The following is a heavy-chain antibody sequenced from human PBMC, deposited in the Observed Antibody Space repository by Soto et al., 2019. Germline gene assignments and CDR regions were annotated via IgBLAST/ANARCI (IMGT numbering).Heavy chain of an antibody. CDR2: IYSGGST. D-gene: IGHD3-22*01. Sequence: EVQLVESGGGLIQPGGSLRLSCAASGFTVSSNYMSWVRQAPGKGLEWVSVIYSGGSTYYADSVKGRFTTSRDNSKNTLYLQMNSLRAEDTAVYYCARDRVESGYPEYFQHWGQGTLVTVPS. J-gene: IGHJ1*01. V-gene: IGHV3-53*01. CDR1: GFTVSSNY. CDR3: ARDRVESGYPEYFQH.